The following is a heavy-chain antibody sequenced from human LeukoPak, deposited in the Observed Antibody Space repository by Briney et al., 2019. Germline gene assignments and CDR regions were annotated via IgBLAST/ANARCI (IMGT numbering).Heavy chain of an antibody. CDR2: IIPIFGTA. Sequence: GASVKVSCKASGGTFSSYAISWVRQAPGQGLEWMGGIIPIFGTANYAQKFQGRVTITADESTSTAYMELSSLRSEDTAVYYCARVCSSSPICFFFDYWGQGTLVTVSS. CDR3: ARVCSSSPICFFFDY. V-gene: IGHV1-69*13. J-gene: IGHJ4*02. D-gene: IGHD6-13*01. CDR1: GGTFSSYA.